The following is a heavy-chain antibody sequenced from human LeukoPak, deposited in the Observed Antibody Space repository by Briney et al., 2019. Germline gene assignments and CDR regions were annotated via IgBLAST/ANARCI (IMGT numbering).Heavy chain of an antibody. D-gene: IGHD1-1*01. Sequence: GGSLSLSCAASGFSFSDFGMHWVCQAPGKGLEWVAFIRYDGSNKYYADSVKGRFTISRDDSKNTLYLQMNSLRAEDTAVYYCATDVHPGNNWFDPWGREPWSPSPQ. V-gene: IGHV3-30*02. CDR2: IRYDGSNK. J-gene: IGHJ5*02. CDR3: ATDVHPGNNWFDP. CDR1: GFSFSDFG.